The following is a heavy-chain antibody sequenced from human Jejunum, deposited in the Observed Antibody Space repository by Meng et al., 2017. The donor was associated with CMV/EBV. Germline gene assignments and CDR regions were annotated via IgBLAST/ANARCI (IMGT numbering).Heavy chain of an antibody. D-gene: IGHD1-7*01. CDR1: FSFNNYA. J-gene: IGHJ5*02. CDR3: ARDQNENYPYNWFDP. Sequence: FSFNNYAMHGVRQAPGKGLEHVSVISGNGGATYYADSVKGRFTISRDNSKNTPYLQMGSLRADDMAVYYCARDQNENYPYNWFDPWGQGTLVTVSS. V-gene: IGHV3-64*02. CDR2: ISGNGGAT.